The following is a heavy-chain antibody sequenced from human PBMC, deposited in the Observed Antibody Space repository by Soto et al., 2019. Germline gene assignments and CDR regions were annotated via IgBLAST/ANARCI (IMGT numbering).Heavy chain of an antibody. CDR3: ANDIRYYGSGTTPS. V-gene: IGHV3-9*01. Sequence: ELQLVESGGGLVQPGRSLRLSCVASGFTLGEYGMHWVRQVPGKGLEWVAGINWNGDNIAYADSVRGRFIISRDNAKNSLFLQMNSLRTEDTAFYYCANDIRYYGSGTTPSWGQGTLVTVSS. J-gene: IGHJ5*02. D-gene: IGHD3-10*01. CDR2: INWNGDNI. CDR1: GFTLGEYG.